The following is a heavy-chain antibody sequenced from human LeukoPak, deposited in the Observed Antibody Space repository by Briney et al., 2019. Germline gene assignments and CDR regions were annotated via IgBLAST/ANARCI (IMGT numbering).Heavy chain of an antibody. V-gene: IGHV4-34*01. J-gene: IGHJ4*02. CDR1: GGSFSGYY. CDR2: INHSGST. Sequence: SETLSLTCAVYGGSFSGYYWSWIRQPPGKGLEWIGEINHSGSTNYNPSLKSRVTISVDTSKNQFSLKLSSVTAADTAVYYCARRGQAAGNYWGQGTLVTVSS. CDR3: ARRGQAAGNY. D-gene: IGHD6-13*01.